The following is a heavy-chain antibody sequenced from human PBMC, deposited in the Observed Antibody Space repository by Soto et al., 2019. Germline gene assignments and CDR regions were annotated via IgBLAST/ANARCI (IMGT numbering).Heavy chain of an antibody. D-gene: IGHD6-13*01. CDR2: IYYSGST. J-gene: IGHJ6*02. Sequence: SETLSLTCTVSGGSISSYYWSWIRQPPGKGLEWIGYIYYSGSTNYNPSLKSRVTISVDTSKNQFSLKLSSVTAADTAVYYCSRDLFQQLGVIYYYYGMDVWGQGTTVTVS. CDR3: SRDLFQQLGVIYYYYGMDV. CDR1: GGSISSYY. V-gene: IGHV4-59*12.